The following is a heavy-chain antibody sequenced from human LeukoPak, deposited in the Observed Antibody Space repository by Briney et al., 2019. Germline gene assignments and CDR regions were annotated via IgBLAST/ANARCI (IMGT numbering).Heavy chain of an antibody. V-gene: IGHV4-39*07. Sequence: SETLSLTCTVSGGSISSSSYYWGWIRQPPGKGLEWIGSIYYSGSTYYNPSLKSRVTISVDTSKNQFSLKLSSVTAADTAVYYCAGILTGYSPYYYYGMDVWGQGTTVTVSS. D-gene: IGHD3-9*01. CDR3: AGILTGYSPYYYYGMDV. J-gene: IGHJ6*02. CDR1: GGSISSSSYY. CDR2: IYYSGST.